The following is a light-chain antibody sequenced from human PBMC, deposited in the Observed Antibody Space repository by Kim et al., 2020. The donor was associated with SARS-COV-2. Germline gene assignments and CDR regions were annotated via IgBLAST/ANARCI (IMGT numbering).Light chain of an antibody. CDR3: QQYKSFST. CDR2: DAS. V-gene: IGKV1-5*01. J-gene: IGKJ1*01. CDR1: QSIGNW. Sequence: SASVGDTVTITCRASQSIGNWLAWYQQKPGQAPKVLIYDASNLENGVSSRFRGSGSVTEFSLTINSLQPDDFATYYCQQYKSFSTFGQGTKVDIK.